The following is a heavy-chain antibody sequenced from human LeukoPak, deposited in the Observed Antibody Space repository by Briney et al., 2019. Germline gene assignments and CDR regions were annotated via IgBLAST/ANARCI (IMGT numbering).Heavy chain of an antibody. CDR1: GYTFTGYY. V-gene: IGHV1-2*06. CDR2: INPNSGGT. Sequence: ASVKVFFKASGYTFTGYYMHWVRQAPGQGLEWIGRINPNSGGTNYAQKFQGRVTMTRDTSISTAYMELSRLRSDDTAVYYCARDIAVAGFFDYWGQGTLVTVSS. CDR3: ARDIAVAGFFDY. J-gene: IGHJ4*02. D-gene: IGHD6-19*01.